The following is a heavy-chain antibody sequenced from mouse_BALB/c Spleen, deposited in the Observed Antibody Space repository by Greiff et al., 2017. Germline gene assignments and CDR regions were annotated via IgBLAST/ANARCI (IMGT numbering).Heavy chain of an antibody. D-gene: IGHD4-1*01. CDR2: IWGGGST. Sequence: VQLQQSGPGLVAPSQSLSITCTVSGFSLTDYGVSWIRQPPGKGLEWLGVIWGGGSTYYNSALKSRLSISKDNSKSQVFLKMNSLQTDDTAMYYCAKPTKTGSYAMDYWGQGTSVTVSS. V-gene: IGHV2-6-5*01. CDR1: GFSLTDYG. J-gene: IGHJ4*01. CDR3: AKPTKTGSYAMDY.